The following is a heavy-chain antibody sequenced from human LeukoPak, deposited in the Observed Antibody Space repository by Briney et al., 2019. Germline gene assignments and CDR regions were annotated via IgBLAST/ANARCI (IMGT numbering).Heavy chain of an antibody. D-gene: IGHD3-10*01. J-gene: IGHJ5*02. Sequence: ASVKVSCKASGYTFTSYGISWVRQAPGQGLEWMGWISAYNGNTNYAQKLQGRVTMTTDTSTSTAYMELRSLRSDDTAVYYCARWGPMVRVVISWFDPWGQGTLVTVSS. CDR2: ISAYNGNT. CDR3: ARWGPMVRVVISWFDP. CDR1: GYTFTSYG. V-gene: IGHV1-18*01.